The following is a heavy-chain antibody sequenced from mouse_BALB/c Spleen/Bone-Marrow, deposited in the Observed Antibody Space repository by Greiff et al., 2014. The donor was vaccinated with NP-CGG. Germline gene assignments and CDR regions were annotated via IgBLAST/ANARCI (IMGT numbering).Heavy chain of an antibody. CDR2: ISGGGSYT. Sequence: EVQLQQSGGGSVKPGGSLKLSCAASGFTFSSYGMSWVRQTPEKRLEWVATISGGGSYTYYPDSVKGRFTISRDNAKNNLYLQMSSLRSEDTALYYCARQAGGSGYFDYWGQGTTLTVSS. CDR1: GFTFSSYG. J-gene: IGHJ2*01. V-gene: IGHV5-9-2*01. D-gene: IGHD1-1*01. CDR3: ARQAGGSGYFDY.